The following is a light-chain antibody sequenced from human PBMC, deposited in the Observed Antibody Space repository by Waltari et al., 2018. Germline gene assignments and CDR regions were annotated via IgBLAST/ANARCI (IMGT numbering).Light chain of an antibody. Sequence: DIQMTQSPSTLSASVGYRVTITCRASQSIPRWLAWYQQKPGKAPKLLIYKASILESGVSSRFSGGGSGTEFTLTISSLQPDDFATYYCQHYDSYSATFGGGTKVEIK. CDR3: QHYDSYSAT. CDR2: KAS. J-gene: IGKJ4*02. V-gene: IGKV1-5*03. CDR1: QSIPRW.